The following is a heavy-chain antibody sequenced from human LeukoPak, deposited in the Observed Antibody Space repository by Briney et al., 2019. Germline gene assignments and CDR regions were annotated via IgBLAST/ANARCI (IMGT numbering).Heavy chain of an antibody. Sequence: GGSLRLSCAASGFTFSTYWVTWVRQAPGKGLEWVANIKPDGSQIYYVDSVKSRFTISRDNAKNSLYLQMNSLRAEDTAVYYCARDLNWETYWGQGTLVTVSS. V-gene: IGHV3-7*01. J-gene: IGHJ4*02. CDR3: ARDLNWETY. CDR2: IKPDGSQI. D-gene: IGHD7-27*01. CDR1: GFTFSTYW.